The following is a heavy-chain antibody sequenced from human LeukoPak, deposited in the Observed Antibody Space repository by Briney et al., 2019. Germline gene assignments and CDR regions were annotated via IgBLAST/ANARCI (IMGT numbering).Heavy chain of an antibody. CDR1: GGSISSSSYY. CDR3: ATTLPPMYYYRSRGFYENVFDI. CDR2: IYYSGST. J-gene: IGHJ3*02. V-gene: IGHV4-39*01. D-gene: IGHD3-22*01. Sequence: RPSETLSLTCTVSGGSISSSSYYWGWIRQPPGKGLEWIGSIYYSGSTYYNPSLKSRLTISVDTSKKQFSLKLTSVTAADTAVYFCATTLPPMYYYRSRGFYENVFDIWGQGAMVTVSS.